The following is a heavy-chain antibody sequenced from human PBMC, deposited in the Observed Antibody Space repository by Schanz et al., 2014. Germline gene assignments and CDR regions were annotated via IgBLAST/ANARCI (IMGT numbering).Heavy chain of an antibody. D-gene: IGHD4-4*01. CDR2: IWYDGTDR. Sequence: QVQLVESGGGVVRPGRSLRLSCAASGFTFNNYGMHWVRQAPGKGLEWVAVIWYDGTDRYYADSVKGRFTISRDNSKNTVHLQMNSLRAEDTAVYFCAKDRWRATVMVDAFDIWGQGTKVTVSS. CDR1: GFTFNNYG. V-gene: IGHV3-33*06. J-gene: IGHJ3*02. CDR3: AKDRWRATVMVDAFDI.